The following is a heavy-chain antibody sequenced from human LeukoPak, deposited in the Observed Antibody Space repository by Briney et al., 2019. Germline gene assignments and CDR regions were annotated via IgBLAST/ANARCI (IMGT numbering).Heavy chain of an antibody. CDR3: AKALRGDFYSFDY. D-gene: IGHD2-21*02. CDR2: ISWNSGSI. CDR1: GFSFDDYA. V-gene: IGHV3-9*01. J-gene: IGHJ4*02. Sequence: PGGSLRLSCAASGFSFDDYALHWVRQAPGKGLEWVSGISWNSGSIDYGDSVKGRFTISRDNAKNSLYLQMNSLRAEDTALYYCAKALRGDFYSFDYWGQGTLVTVSS.